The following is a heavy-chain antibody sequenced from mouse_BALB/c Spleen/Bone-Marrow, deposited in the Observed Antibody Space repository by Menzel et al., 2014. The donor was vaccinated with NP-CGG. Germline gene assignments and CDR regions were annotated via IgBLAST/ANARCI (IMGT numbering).Heavy chain of an antibody. V-gene: IGHV5-6-3*01. CDR3: ARSQAYYGNYFDC. Sequence: VQLKESGGGLVQPGGSLKLSCAASGFTFSSYGMSWVRQTPDKRLELVATIDSNGGSTYYPDSVKGRFTISRDNAKNTLYLQMSSLKSEDTAMYYCARSQAYYGNYFDCWGQGTTLTVSS. CDR1: GFTFSSYG. D-gene: IGHD2-10*01. J-gene: IGHJ2*01. CDR2: IDSNGGST.